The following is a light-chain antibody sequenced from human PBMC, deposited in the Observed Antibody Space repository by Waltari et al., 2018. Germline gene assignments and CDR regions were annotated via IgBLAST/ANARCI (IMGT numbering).Light chain of an antibody. CDR2: DVT. J-gene: IGLJ1*01. V-gene: IGLV2-14*03. CDR3: AAYTSSSNFV. Sequence: HSALTQPASVSGSPGQSITISCTGTRSDVGAYDFVSWYRQHPDKVPNLIIFDVTERPSGISARFAGSKSCNTASLTISGLQADDEADYYCAAYTSSSNFVFGSGTTVTV. CDR1: RSDVGAYDF.